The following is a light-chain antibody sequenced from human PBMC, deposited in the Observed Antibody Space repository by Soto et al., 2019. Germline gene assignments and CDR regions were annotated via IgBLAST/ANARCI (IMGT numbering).Light chain of an antibody. CDR1: QSISSY. V-gene: IGKV1-5*03. J-gene: IGKJ1*01. CDR3: QHYNSYSEA. Sequence: IQMTHAPSSLSASLGDRVTITFRASQSISSYLNWYQQKPGKAPKLLIYKASTLKSGVPSRFSGSGSGTEFTLTISSLQPDDFATYYCQHYNSYSEAFGQGTKVDIK. CDR2: KAS.